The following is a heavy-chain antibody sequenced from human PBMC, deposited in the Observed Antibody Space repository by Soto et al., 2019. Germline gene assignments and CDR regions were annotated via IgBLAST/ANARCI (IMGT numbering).Heavy chain of an antibody. CDR3: ARERTYYYDSSGYPGRSYYYYGMDV. V-gene: IGHV3-21*01. CDR2: ISSSSSYI. Sequence: GGSLRLSCAVSGFTFSSYSMNWVRQAPWKGLEWVSSISSSSSYIYYADSVKGRFTISRDNAKNSLYLQMNSLRAEDTAVYYCARERTYYYDSSGYPGRSYYYYGMDVWGQGTTVTVSS. J-gene: IGHJ6*02. D-gene: IGHD3-22*01. CDR1: GFTFSSYS.